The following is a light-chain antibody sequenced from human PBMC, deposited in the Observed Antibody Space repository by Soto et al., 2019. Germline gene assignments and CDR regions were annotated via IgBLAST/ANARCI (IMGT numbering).Light chain of an antibody. CDR1: QSISND. J-gene: IGKJ1*01. Sequence: IQMTQSPPSLAASVGDRVTISCRASQSISNDLGWYQLKPGKPPKLLIYGASSLQSGVPSRFSGSGSGTDFTLTISSLQPEDSATYYCQQSYNNPRTFGQGTKVDIK. V-gene: IGKV1-39*01. CDR2: GAS. CDR3: QQSYNNPRT.